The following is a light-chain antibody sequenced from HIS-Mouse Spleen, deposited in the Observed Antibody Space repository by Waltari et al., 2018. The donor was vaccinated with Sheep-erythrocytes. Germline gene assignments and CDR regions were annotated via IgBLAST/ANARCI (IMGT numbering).Light chain of an antibody. Sequence: DIQMTQSPSSVSASVGDRVTITCRASQGISSCLAWYQQKPGKAPKLLIYAASSLQSGVPSRFSGSGSGTDFTLTISSLQAEDFATYYCQQANSFPITFDQGTRLEIK. CDR1: QGISSC. CDR3: QQANSFPIT. CDR2: AAS. V-gene: IGKV1-12*01. J-gene: IGKJ5*01.